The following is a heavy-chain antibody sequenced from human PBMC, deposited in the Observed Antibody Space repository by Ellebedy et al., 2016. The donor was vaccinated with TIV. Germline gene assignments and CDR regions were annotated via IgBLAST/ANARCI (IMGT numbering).Heavy chain of an antibody. CDR1: AGSVSSNSYF. CDR3: ARDKAYSSIDY. D-gene: IGHD6-13*01. CDR2: VYYTGST. J-gene: IGHJ4*02. V-gene: IGHV4-61*01. Sequence: SETLSLXCTVSAGSVSSNSYFWSWIRQPPGKGLEWIGYVYYTGSTNYNPSLNSRVTISVDTSNNQFSLRLNSVTAADTAVYYCARDKAYSSIDYWGQGTLVTVSS.